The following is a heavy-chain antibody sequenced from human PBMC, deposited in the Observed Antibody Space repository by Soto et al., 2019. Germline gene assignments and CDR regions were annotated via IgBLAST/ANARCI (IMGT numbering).Heavy chain of an antibody. CDR2: IYHSGST. CDR3: ARGRSDDLNSFDAFDL. J-gene: IGHJ3*01. CDR1: GGSVSIGSHY. Sequence: SETLSLTCTVSGGSVSIGSHYWSWIRQPPGKGLEWIAYIYHSGSTDYNPSLKSRVTISVDLSRNQFSLRLDSVTAADTAVYYCARGRSDDLNSFDAFDLWGQGTMVTVS. V-gene: IGHV4-61*01. D-gene: IGHD1-1*01.